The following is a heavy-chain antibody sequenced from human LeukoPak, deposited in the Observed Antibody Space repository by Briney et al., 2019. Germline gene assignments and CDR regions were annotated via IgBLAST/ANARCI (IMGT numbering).Heavy chain of an antibody. CDR1: GFTFTNYA. D-gene: IGHD6-13*01. CDR3: ARDLLEGQQLVLGRFDP. CDR2: INHSGST. J-gene: IGHJ5*02. V-gene: IGHV4-34*01. Sequence: GSLRLSCAASGFTFTNYAMNWVRQPPGKGLEWIGEINHSGSTNYSPSLKSRVTISVDTSKNQFSLKLSSVTAADTAVYYCARDLLEGQQLVLGRFDPWGQGTLVTVSS.